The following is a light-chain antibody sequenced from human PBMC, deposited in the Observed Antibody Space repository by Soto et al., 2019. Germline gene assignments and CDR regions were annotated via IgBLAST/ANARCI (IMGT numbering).Light chain of an antibody. CDR2: EVS. V-gene: IGLV2-8*01. Sequence: QSALTQPPSASGSPGQSVIISCTGTSSDVGGCKFVSWYQQYPGQAPKLIIYEVSKRTSGVPDRFSGFKSGNTASLTVSGLQAEDEADYYCSSCAGSNNPYVFGTGTKLTVL. CDR1: SSDVGGCKF. CDR3: SSCAGSNNPYV. J-gene: IGLJ1*01.